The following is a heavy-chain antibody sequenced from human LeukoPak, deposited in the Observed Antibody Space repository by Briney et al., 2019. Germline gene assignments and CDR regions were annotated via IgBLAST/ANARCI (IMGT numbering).Heavy chain of an antibody. CDR2: ISGYNGNT. J-gene: IGHJ6*02. CDR1: GYXFTSYA. CDR3: ARGYSYGSDYYYGMDV. Sequence: ASVKVSCKASGYXFTSYAISWVREAPGQGLEWMGWISGYNGNTKYAQKVQGRVTMTTDTSTSTAYMELRSLRSDDTAVYYCARGYSYGSDYYYGMDVWGQGTTVTVSS. D-gene: IGHD5-18*01. V-gene: IGHV1-18*01.